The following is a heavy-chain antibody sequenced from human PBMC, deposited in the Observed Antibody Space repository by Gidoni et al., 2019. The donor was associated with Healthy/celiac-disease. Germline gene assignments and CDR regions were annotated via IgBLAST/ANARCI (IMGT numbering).Heavy chain of an antibody. CDR1: GFTFSSYG. V-gene: IGHV3-33*01. CDR2: IWYDGSNK. D-gene: IGHD3-22*01. Sequence: QVQLVESGGGVVQPGRSLRLSCAASGFTFSSYGMHWVRQAPVKWLEWVAVIWYDGSNKYYADSVKGRFTISRDNSKNTLYLQMNSLRAEDTAMYYCARDGGPYYYDSSGYCDYWGQGTLVTVSS. CDR3: ARDGGPYYYDSSGYCDY. J-gene: IGHJ4*02.